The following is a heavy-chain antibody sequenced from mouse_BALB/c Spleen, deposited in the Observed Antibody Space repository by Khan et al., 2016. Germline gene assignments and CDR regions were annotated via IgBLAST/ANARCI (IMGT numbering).Heavy chain of an antibody. J-gene: IGHJ4*01. V-gene: IGHV6-6*02. D-gene: IGHD2-13*01. CDR1: GFTFSNYW. CDR2: IRSKSNNYAT. Sequence: EVQLEESGGGLVQPGGSMKLSCVASGFTFSNYWMNWVRQSPEKGLEWVAEIRSKSNNYATHYAESVKGRFTISRDDSKSSVYLQMNNLRAEDTGIYYCTNLDYYYAMDYWGQGTSVTVSS. CDR3: TNLDYYYAMDY.